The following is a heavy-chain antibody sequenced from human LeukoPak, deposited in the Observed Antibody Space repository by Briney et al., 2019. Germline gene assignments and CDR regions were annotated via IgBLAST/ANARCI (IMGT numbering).Heavy chain of an antibody. CDR3: ARVWGNYYYYYYMDV. CDR1: GGSIASYY. CDR2: ISYRGST. D-gene: IGHD3-16*01. J-gene: IGHJ6*03. V-gene: IGHV4-59*01. Sequence: SETLSLTCTVSGGSIASYYWSWIRQFPGKGLEWIGYISYRGSTNYNPSLKSRVTISVDTSKNQFSLKLSSVTAADTAVYYCARVWGNYYYYYYMDVWGKGTTVTISS.